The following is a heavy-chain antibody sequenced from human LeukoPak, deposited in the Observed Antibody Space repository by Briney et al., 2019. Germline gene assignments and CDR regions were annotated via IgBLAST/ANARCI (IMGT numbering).Heavy chain of an antibody. J-gene: IGHJ5*02. Sequence: SETLSLTCAVYGGSFSGYYWSWLRQPPGKGLEWIGEINHSGSTNYNPSLKSRVTISVDTSKNQFSLKLSSVTAADTAVYYCARQRRPMVRGVRWFDPWGQGTLVTVSS. CDR1: GGSFSGYY. CDR3: ARQRRPMVRGVRWFDP. D-gene: IGHD3-10*01. V-gene: IGHV4-34*01. CDR2: INHSGST.